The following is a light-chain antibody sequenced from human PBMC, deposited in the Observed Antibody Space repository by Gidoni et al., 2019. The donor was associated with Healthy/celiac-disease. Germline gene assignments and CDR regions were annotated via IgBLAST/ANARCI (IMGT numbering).Light chain of an antibody. J-gene: IGKJ4*01. CDR2: AAS. CDR1: QSISSY. CDR3: QQSYSTPLLT. Sequence: DIQMTQSPSSLSASVGDRVTITCRASQSISSYLNWYQQKPGKDPKLLIYAASSLQRGVPSRFSGSGSGTDFTLTISSLQPEDFATYYCQQSYSTPLLTFGGGTKVEIK. V-gene: IGKV1-39*01.